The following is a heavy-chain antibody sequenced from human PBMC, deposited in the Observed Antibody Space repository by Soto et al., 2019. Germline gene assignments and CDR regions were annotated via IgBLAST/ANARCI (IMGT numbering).Heavy chain of an antibody. CDR3: ARIPVNYDFWSGYTHYSYCMDV. J-gene: IGHJ6*02. D-gene: IGHD3-3*01. CDR1: GFSLSTSGMC. V-gene: IGHV2-70*01. CDR2: IDWDDDK. Sequence: SGPTLVNPTQTLTLTCTFSGFSLSTSGMCVSWIRQPPGKALEWLALIDWDDDKYYSTSLKTRLTISKDTSKNQVVLTMTNMDPVDTATYYCARIPVNYDFWSGYTHYSYCMDVWGQGTTVTVSS.